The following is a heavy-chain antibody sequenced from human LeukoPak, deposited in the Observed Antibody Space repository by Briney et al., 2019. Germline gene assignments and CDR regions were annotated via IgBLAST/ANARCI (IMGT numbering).Heavy chain of an antibody. CDR2: INPNSGGT. J-gene: IGHJ5*02. CDR1: GYTFTGYY. CDR3: ARESPLGYSSGLYNWFDP. D-gene: IGHD6-19*01. Sequence: GASVKVSCKASGYTFTGYYMYWARQAPGQGLQWMGWINPNSGGTNYAQRFQGRVTMTRDTSISTAYMELNRLRSDDTAVYYCARESPLGYSSGLYNWFDPWGQGTLVTVSS. V-gene: IGHV1-2*02.